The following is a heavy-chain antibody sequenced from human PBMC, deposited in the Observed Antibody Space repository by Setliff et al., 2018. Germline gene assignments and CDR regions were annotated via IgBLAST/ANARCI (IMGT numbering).Heavy chain of an antibody. CDR1: GFTFSTYW. J-gene: IGHJ4*02. Sequence: GGSLRLSCAASGFTFSTYWMSWVRQAPGKGLEWVANIKQDGSDKYYVDSVKGRFSISRSNAKNSLYLQMNNLRAEDTAVYYCARDPHFDSWGQGTLVTVSS. CDR3: ARDPHFDS. V-gene: IGHV3-7*01. CDR2: IKQDGSDK.